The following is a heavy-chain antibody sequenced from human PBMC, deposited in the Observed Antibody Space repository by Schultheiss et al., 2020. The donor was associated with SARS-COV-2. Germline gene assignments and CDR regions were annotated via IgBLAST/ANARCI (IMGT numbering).Heavy chain of an antibody. CDR3: AREQWFGELEGNYYFDY. V-gene: IGHV1-69*04. D-gene: IGHD3-10*01. CDR2: IIPIFGIA. CDR1: GGTFSSYA. J-gene: IGHJ4*02. Sequence: KISCKASGGTFSSYAISWVRQAPGQGLEWMGRIIPIFGIANYAQKFQGRVTITADKSTSTAYMELSSLRSEDTAVYYCAREQWFGELEGNYYFDYWGQGTLVTVSS.